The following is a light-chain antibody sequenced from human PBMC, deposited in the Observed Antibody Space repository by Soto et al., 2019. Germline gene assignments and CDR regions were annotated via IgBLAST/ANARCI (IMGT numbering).Light chain of an antibody. J-gene: IGKJ1*01. Sequence: DIRMNHSPSTLSASVGDRVTITCRASQSISSWLAWYQQKPGKAPKVLIYDASSLESGVPSRFSGSGSGTEFTLTISSLQPDDFATYYCQQYNSYWAFGQGTKVDVK. CDR3: QQYNSYWA. CDR1: QSISSW. CDR2: DAS. V-gene: IGKV1-5*01.